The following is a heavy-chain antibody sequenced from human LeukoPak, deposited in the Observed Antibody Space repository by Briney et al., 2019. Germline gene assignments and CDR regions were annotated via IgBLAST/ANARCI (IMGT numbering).Heavy chain of an antibody. CDR1: GGTFSSYA. V-gene: IGHV3-23*01. J-gene: IGHJ6*02. CDR2: ISGSGGST. CDR3: AKGSGYSSYYRMDV. D-gene: IGHD3-22*01. Sequence: GGSLRLSCAASGGTFSSYARSWVRQAPGKGLEWVAAISGSGGSTYYADSVRGRFTLSRDNSKHTPYLQMHRLSAEDTAVYYCAKGSGYSSYYRMDVWGQGTTVTVSS.